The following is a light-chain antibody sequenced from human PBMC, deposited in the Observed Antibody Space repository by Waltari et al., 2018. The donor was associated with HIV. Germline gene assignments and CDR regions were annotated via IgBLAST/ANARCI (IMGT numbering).Light chain of an antibody. CDR1: SSDVGSYHY. J-gene: IGLJ1*01. V-gene: IGLV2-23*02. CDR2: DVS. Sequence: QSALTQPASVSGFPGQSITISCTGSSSDVGSYHYVSWYQQPPGKAPKLLIYDVSKRPSGVSNRFSGSKSGNTASLTISGLQAEDEADYYCCSYAGSNTYLFGTGTEVTVL. CDR3: CSYAGSNTYL.